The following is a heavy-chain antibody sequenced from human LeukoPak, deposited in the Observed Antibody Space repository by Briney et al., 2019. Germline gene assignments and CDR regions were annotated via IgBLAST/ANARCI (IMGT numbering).Heavy chain of an antibody. CDR2: LSESSGNT. D-gene: IGHD5-24*01. Sequence: GGSLRLSCAASGITFSSSATTWVRQVPGKGLEWVSSLSESSGNTYYADSVKGSFTISRDNSKNALYLQMNSLRGEDTAVYYCAKGRARDGYSYWGHGVLVTVSS. CDR1: GITFSSSA. V-gene: IGHV3-23*01. J-gene: IGHJ4*01. CDR3: AKGRARDGYSY.